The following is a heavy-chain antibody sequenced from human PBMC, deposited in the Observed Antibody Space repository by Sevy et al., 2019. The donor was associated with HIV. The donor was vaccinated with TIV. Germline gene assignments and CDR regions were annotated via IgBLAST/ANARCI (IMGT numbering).Heavy chain of an antibody. CDR2: IKQDGSVT. J-gene: IGHJ4*02. Sequence: GESLKISCAASGFSLNTYWMSWVRQAPGKGLEWVANIKQDGSVTYYVGSVKGRFTISRDNARNFLFLQMNSLRAEDTARYCCVRAVAADGSFWGQGTLVTVSS. V-gene: IGHV3-7*01. D-gene: IGHD6-13*01. CDR1: GFSLNTYW. CDR3: VRAVAADGSF.